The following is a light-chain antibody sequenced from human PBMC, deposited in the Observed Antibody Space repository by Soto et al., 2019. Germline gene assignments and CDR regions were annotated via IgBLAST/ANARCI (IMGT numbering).Light chain of an antibody. CDR2: EGS. V-gene: IGLV2-23*01. CDR3: CSYAGTSSLV. J-gene: IGLJ2*01. CDR1: SSDVGNYNL. Sequence: QSALTQPASVSGSPGQSITISCTGTSSDVGNYNLVSWYQQHPGKAPKLMIYEGSKRPSGVSNRFSGSKSGNTASLTISGLQAEDEADYYCCSYAGTSSLVCGGGTKVTVL.